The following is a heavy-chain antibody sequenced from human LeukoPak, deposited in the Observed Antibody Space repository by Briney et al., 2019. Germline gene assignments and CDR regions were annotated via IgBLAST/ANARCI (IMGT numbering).Heavy chain of an antibody. J-gene: IGHJ6*02. D-gene: IGHD6-19*01. CDR2: IYPGDSDT. V-gene: IGHV5-51*01. CDR3: ATLSGYSSSFSHYSYHGMEV. Sequence: KLGESLKISCKGSGYSFTRYWIGWVRQMSGKGLEWMGIIYPGDSDTRYSPSFQGPVTISADKSISTAYLQWSSLKASDTAMYHCATLSGYSSSFSHYSYHGMEVWGQGTTVTVSS. CDR1: GYSFTRYW.